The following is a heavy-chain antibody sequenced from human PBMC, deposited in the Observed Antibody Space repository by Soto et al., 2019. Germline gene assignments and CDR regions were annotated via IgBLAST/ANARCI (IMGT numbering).Heavy chain of an antibody. Sequence: EVQLVESGGGLVKPGGSLRLSCAASGFTFNNAWMNWVRQAPGKGLEWVGRIRSKADGGRTDYAASVKDRFTISRVDSKNTLHLQMNSLKIEDTAVYYCTTEPDYSNYFDYWGQGTLVTVSS. CDR1: GFTFNNAW. V-gene: IGHV3-15*07. CDR2: IRSKADGGRT. CDR3: TTEPDYSNYFDY. D-gene: IGHD4-4*01. J-gene: IGHJ4*02.